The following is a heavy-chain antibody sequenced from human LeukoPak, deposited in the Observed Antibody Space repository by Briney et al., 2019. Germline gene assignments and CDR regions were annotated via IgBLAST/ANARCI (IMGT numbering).Heavy chain of an antibody. CDR3: ARDEVYGEQYYFDY. J-gene: IGHJ4*02. CDR1: GFTFSSYT. D-gene: IGHD4/OR15-4a*01. V-gene: IGHV3-21*01. Sequence: GGSLRLSCAASGFTFSSYTMNWVRQAPGKGLEWVSSISSSSTYIYYADSVKGRFTISRDNAKNSLYLQMNSLRAEDTAVYYCARDEVYGEQYYFDYWGQGTLVTVSS. CDR2: ISSSSTYI.